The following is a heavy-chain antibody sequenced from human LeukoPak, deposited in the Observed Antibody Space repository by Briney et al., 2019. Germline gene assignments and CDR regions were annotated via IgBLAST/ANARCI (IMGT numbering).Heavy chain of an antibody. CDR1: GYTFTSYD. V-gene: IGHV1-8*01. CDR3: ASYCSSTSCSRAVNYYYYGMDV. J-gene: IGHJ6*02. Sequence: ASVKVSCKASGYTFTSYDINWVPQATGQGLEWMGGMNPNSGNTGYAQKFQGRVTMTRNTSISTAYMELSSLRSEDTAVYYCASYCSSTSCSRAVNYYYYGMDVWGQGTTVTVSS. CDR2: MNPNSGNT. D-gene: IGHD2-2*01.